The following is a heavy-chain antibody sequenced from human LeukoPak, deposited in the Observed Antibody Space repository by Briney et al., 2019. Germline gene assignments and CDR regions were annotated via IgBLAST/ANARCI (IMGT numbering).Heavy chain of an antibody. CDR3: ARDVDTAMVYYYYGMDV. D-gene: IGHD5-18*01. J-gene: IGHJ6*02. V-gene: IGHV1-18*01. CDR1: DYTFTIYG. Sequence: ASVTVSCTASDYTFTIYGISWVRQAPGQGLEWMGWISAYNGNTNYAQKLQGRVTMTTDTSTSTAYMQLRSLRSDDTAVYYCARDVDTAMVYYYYGMDVWGQGTTVTVSS. CDR2: ISAYNGNT.